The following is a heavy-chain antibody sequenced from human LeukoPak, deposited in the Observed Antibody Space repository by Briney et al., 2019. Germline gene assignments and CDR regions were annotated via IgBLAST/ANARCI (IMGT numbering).Heavy chain of an antibody. Sequence: GGSLRLSCAASGFTFSSYALSWVRQAPGKGLDWVSAISNSGGNTYYAASVQGRFTISRDNSKNTLFLQMNSLRAEDTAVYFCARIREANIMAYYYGMDVWARGPRSPSP. D-gene: IGHD3-16*01. V-gene: IGHV3-23*01. CDR3: ARIREANIMAYYYGMDV. CDR2: ISNSGGNT. J-gene: IGHJ6*02. CDR1: GFTFSSYA.